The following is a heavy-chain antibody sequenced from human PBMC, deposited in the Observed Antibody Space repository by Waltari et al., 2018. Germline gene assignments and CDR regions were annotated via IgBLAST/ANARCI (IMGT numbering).Heavy chain of an antibody. D-gene: IGHD6-13*01. Sequence: QVQLVESGGGVVQPGGSLRLSCAASGFTFSSYGMHWVRQAPGKGLEWVAFIRYDGSNKYYADSVKGRFTISRDNSKNTLYLQMNSLRAEDTAVYYCVKDRGYSSSWYGRFDYWGQGTLVTVSS. V-gene: IGHV3-30*02. CDR1: GFTFSSYG. J-gene: IGHJ4*02. CDR3: VKDRGYSSSWYGRFDY. CDR2: IRYDGSNK.